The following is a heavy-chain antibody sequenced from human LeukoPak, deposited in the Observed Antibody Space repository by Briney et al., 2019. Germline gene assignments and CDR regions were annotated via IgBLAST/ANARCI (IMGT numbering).Heavy chain of an antibody. CDR3: ARLFYYYYGSGGIFDY. D-gene: IGHD3-10*01. J-gene: IGHJ4*02. Sequence: ASVKVSCKASGYTFTSYGISWVRQAPGQGLEWMGWISAYNGNTNYAQKLQGRVTMTTDTSTSTAYMELRSLRSDDTAVYYCARLFYYYYGSGGIFDYWGQGTLVTVSS. V-gene: IGHV1-18*01. CDR1: GYTFTSYG. CDR2: ISAYNGNT.